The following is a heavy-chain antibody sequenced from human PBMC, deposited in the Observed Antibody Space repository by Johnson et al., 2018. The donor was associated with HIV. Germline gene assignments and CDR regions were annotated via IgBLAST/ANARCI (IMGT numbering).Heavy chain of an antibody. CDR1: GFTFSSYA. D-gene: IGHD1-1*01. CDR2: INWNGGST. Sequence: VQLVESGGGVVQPGRSLRLSCAASGFTFSSYAMSWVRQAPGKGLEWVSGINWNGGSTGYADSVKGRLTISRDNAKNSLYLQMNSLRAEDTALYYCTRREGTTGTFSAFDIWGQGTMVTVSS. J-gene: IGHJ3*02. CDR3: TRREGTTGTFSAFDI. V-gene: IGHV3-20*04.